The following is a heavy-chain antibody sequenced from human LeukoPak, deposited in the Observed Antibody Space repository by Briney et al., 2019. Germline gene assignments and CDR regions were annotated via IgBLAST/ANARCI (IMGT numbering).Heavy chain of an antibody. V-gene: IGHV3-30*18. D-gene: IGHD6-13*01. CDR2: ISYDGSNK. Sequence: GGSLRLSCAASGFTFSSYGMHWVRQAPGKGLEWVAVISYDGSNKYYADSVKGRFTISRDDSKNTLYLQMNSLRAEDTAVYYCAKGTRSRSWLPFDYWGQGTLVTVSS. CDR3: AKGTRSRSWLPFDY. J-gene: IGHJ4*02. CDR1: GFTFSSYG.